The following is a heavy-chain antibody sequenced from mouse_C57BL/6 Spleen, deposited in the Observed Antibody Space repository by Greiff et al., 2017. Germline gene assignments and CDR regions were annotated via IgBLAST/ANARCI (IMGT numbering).Heavy chain of an antibody. CDR1: GFNIKDDY. Sequence: EVKLVESGAELVRPGASVKLSCTASGFNIKDDYMHWVKQRPEQGLEWIGWIDPENGDTEYASKFQGKATITADTSSNTAYLQLSSLTSEDTAVYYCTYDYDDAMDYWGQGTSVTVSS. CDR3: TYDYDDAMDY. J-gene: IGHJ4*01. D-gene: IGHD2-4*01. V-gene: IGHV14-4*01. CDR2: IDPENGDT.